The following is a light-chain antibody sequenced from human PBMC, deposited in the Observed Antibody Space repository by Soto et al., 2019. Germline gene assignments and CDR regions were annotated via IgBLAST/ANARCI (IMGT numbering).Light chain of an antibody. Sequence: QSALTQPPSASGSPGQSVTISCTGTSSDVGGYNYVSWYQHHPGKAPKLMLYEVNTRPSGVPDRFSGSKSGNTASLTVSGLQAEDEADYYCQSYDSRLSVVFGGGTKVTVL. CDR2: EVN. CDR1: SSDVGGYNY. CDR3: QSYDSRLSVV. V-gene: IGLV2-8*01. J-gene: IGLJ2*01.